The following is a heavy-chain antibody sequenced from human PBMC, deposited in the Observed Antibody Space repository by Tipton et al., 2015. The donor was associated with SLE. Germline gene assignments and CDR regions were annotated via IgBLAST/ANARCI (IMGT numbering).Heavy chain of an antibody. V-gene: IGHV4-39*07. CDR3: ARAGGFIAAAGTRGAFDI. CDR2: IYYSGST. CDR1: GGSISSSSYY. J-gene: IGHJ3*02. D-gene: IGHD6-13*01. Sequence: TLSLTCTVSGGSISSSSYYWGWIRQPPGKGLEWIGSIYYSGSTYYNPSLKSRVTMSVDTSKTQFSLKLSSVTAADTAVYYCARAGGFIAAAGTRGAFDIWGQGTMVTVSS.